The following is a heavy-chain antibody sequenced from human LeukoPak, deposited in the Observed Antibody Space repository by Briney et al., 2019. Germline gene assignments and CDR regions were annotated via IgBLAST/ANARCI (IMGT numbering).Heavy chain of an antibody. Sequence: GGSLRLSCAASGFTFRGYWMHWVRQAPGKGLVWVSRINSDGSSTSYADSVKGRFTISRDNAKNTLYLQMYSLRAEDTAVYYCARPRGSGSYYDYGYWGQGTLVTVSS. CDR3: ARPRGSGSYYDYGY. CDR2: INSDGSST. V-gene: IGHV3-74*01. CDR1: GFTFRGYW. D-gene: IGHD1-26*01. J-gene: IGHJ4*02.